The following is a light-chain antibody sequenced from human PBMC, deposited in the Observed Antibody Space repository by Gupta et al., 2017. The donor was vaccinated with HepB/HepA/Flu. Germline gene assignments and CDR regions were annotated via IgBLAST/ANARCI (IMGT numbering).Light chain of an antibody. CDR2: GAS. Sequence: EIVLTQSPGTLSLSPGERATLSCRASQSVRSSYLAWYQQKPGQAPRLLIYGASSRATDIPDRFSGSGSGTDFTLTISSLEPEDFSVYYCQHEDSVPNTFGQGTPLDIK. V-gene: IGKV3-20*01. CDR1: QSVRSSY. CDR3: QHEDSVPNT. J-gene: IGKJ5*01.